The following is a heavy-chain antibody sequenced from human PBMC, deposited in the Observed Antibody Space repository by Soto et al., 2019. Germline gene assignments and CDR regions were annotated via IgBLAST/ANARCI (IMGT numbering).Heavy chain of an antibody. D-gene: IGHD1-26*01. Sequence: GGSLRLSCAASGFTFSSYGMHWVLQAPGKGLEWVAVISYDGSNKYYADSVKGRFTISRDNSKNTLYLQMNSLRAEDTAVYYCAKDGGATTRDYYYGMDVWGQGTTVTVSS. V-gene: IGHV3-30*18. CDR3: AKDGGATTRDYYYGMDV. CDR1: GFTFSSYG. J-gene: IGHJ6*02. CDR2: ISYDGSNK.